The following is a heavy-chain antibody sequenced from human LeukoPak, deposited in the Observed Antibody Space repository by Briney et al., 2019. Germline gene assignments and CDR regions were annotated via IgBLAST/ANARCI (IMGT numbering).Heavy chain of an antibody. Sequence: PSETLSLTCTVSGGFISNFYWSWIRQPPGKGLEWIGRISTSGSTNYNPSLKSRVTISVDTSKNQFSLKLSSVTAADTAVYYCARGIVLRFLEWLSPIKKPYYYYYMDVWGKGTTVTVSS. CDR3: ARGIVLRFLEWLSPIKKPYYYYYMDV. D-gene: IGHD3-3*01. CDR2: ISTSGST. J-gene: IGHJ6*03. V-gene: IGHV4-4*07. CDR1: GGFISNFY.